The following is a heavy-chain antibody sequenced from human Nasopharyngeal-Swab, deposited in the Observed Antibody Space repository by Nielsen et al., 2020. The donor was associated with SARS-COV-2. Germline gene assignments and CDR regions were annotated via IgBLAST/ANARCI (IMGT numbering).Heavy chain of an antibody. CDR3: ARVRDILTGYYLIDY. CDR2: INTNTGNP. J-gene: IGHJ4*02. D-gene: IGHD3-9*01. Sequence: WVRQAPGQGLEWMGWINTNTGNPTYAQGFTGRFVFSLDTSVSTAYLQISSLKAEDTAVYYCARVRDILTGYYLIDYWGQGTRVTVSS. V-gene: IGHV7-4-1*02.